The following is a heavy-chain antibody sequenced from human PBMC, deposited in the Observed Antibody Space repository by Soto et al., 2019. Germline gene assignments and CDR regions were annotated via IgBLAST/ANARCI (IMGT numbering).Heavy chain of an antibody. CDR1: GFTFSSYG. CDR2: ISYDGSNK. J-gene: IGHJ4*02. CDR3: GKDWLAYYYGSGSPADY. D-gene: IGHD3-10*01. Sequence: PAESLTLSCAASGFTFSSYGMHWVRQAPGKWLEWVAVISYDGSNKYYADSVKGRFTISRENSKNTLYLQMNSLRAEDTAVYYCGKDWLAYYYGSGSPADYWGQGXLVTV. V-gene: IGHV3-30*18.